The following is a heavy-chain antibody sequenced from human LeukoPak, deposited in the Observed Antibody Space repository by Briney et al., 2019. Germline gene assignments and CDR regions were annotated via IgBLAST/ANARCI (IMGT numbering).Heavy chain of an antibody. CDR3: ARRPYSSSWYYFDY. CDR2: ISSSGSAI. V-gene: IGHV3-11*04. D-gene: IGHD6-13*01. CDR1: GFIFTDYW. J-gene: IGHJ4*02. Sequence: GGSLRLSCAASGFIFTDYWMNWVRQAPGKGLECISYISSSGSAIYYADSLKGRFTISRDNAKNSLYLQMNSLRAEDTAVYYCARRPYSSSWYYFDYWGQGTLVTVSS.